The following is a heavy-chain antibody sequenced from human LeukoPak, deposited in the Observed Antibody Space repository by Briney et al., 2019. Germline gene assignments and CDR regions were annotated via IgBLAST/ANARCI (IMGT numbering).Heavy chain of an antibody. D-gene: IGHD3-16*02. J-gene: IGHJ4*02. CDR1: GFTFRSYA. CDR3: AKVSPLLGYTVGWSSNPFDH. V-gene: IGHV3-23*01. CDR2: VTGGGGTT. Sequence: PGGSLRLSCAASGFTFRSYAMSWVRQAPGKGLEWVSTVTGGGGTTYYADSVKGRFTISRDNSKNTVYLQLNSLRADDTAVYYCAKVSPLLGYTVGWSSNPFDHWGREPWSPSPQ.